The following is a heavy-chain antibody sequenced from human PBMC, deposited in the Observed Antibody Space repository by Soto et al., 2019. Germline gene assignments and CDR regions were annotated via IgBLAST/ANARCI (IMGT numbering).Heavy chain of an antibody. V-gene: IGHV1-18*01. CDR3: ARDLAYRSGWYDLFDY. CDR1: GYTFTSYG. Sequence: ASVKVSCKASGYTFTSYGISWVRQAPGQGLEWMGWISAYNGNTNYAQKLQGRVTMTTDTSTSTAYMELRSLRSDDTAVYYCARDLAYRSGWYDLFDYWGQGTLVTVSS. D-gene: IGHD6-19*01. CDR2: ISAYNGNT. J-gene: IGHJ4*02.